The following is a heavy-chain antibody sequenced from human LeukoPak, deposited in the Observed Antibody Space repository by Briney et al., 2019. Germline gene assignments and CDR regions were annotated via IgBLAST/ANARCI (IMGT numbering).Heavy chain of an antibody. D-gene: IGHD6-13*01. CDR1: GGSISSYY. V-gene: IGHV4-59*08. CDR2: IYYSGST. J-gene: IGHJ5*02. Sequence: SETLSLTCTVSGGSISSYYWSWIRQPPGKGLEWIGYIYYSGSTNYNSSLKSRVTISVDTSKNQFSLNLSSVTAADTAVYYCARQDSSNWYNWFDPWGQGTPVTVSS. CDR3: ARQDSSNWYNWFDP.